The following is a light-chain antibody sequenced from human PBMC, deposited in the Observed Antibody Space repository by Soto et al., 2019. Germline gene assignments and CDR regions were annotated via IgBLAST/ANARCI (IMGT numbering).Light chain of an antibody. V-gene: IGLV2-23*01. CDR1: NSDVGSYNL. CDR2: EGT. Sequence: QSALTQPASVSGSPGQSITISCTGTNSDVGSYNLVSWYQQHPGKAPKLLIYEGTKRPSGVSNRFSGSKSGNTDSLTISGLQAEDEAHYYCCSYVGSTPNWVFGGGTTLTVL. CDR3: CSYVGSTPNWV. J-gene: IGLJ3*02.